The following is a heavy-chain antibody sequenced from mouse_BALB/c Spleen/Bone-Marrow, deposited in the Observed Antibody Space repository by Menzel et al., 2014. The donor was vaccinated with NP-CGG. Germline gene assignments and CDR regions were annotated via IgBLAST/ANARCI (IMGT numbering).Heavy chain of an antibody. CDR2: IWAGGST. J-gene: IGHJ4*01. Sequence: VKLEESGPGLVAPSQSLSITCTVSGSSLXSYGVHWVRQPPGKVLEWLGVIWAGGSTNYNSALMSRLSISKDNSKSQVFLKMNSLLTDDTAMYYCARGSYYEGAMDYWGQGTSVTVSS. D-gene: IGHD1-1*01. CDR3: ARGSYYEGAMDY. CDR1: GSSLXSYG. V-gene: IGHV2-9*02.